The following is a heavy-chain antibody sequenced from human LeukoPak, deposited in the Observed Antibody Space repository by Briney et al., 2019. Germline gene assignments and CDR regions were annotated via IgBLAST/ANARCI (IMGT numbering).Heavy chain of an antibody. D-gene: IGHD6-13*01. Sequence: SETLSLTCAVYGGSFSGYYWSWIRQPPGKGLEWIGEINHSGSTNYNPSLKSRVTISVDTSKNQFSLKLSSVTAADTAVYYCARGEQPPLLFDYWGQGTLVTVSS. CDR3: ARGEQPPLLFDY. CDR2: INHSGST. V-gene: IGHV4-34*01. CDR1: GGSFSGYY. J-gene: IGHJ4*02.